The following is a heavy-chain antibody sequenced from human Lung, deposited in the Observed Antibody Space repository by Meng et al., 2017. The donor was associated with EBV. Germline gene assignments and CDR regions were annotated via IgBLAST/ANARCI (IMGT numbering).Heavy chain of an antibody. Sequence: QVQLQESGPGLVKPSQTLSLTCTVSGASISNNNWWSWVRQPPGKGLEWIGEISHSGTTNYTPSLKSRVTISVDKSKNQFSLKLTSVTAADTAVYYCARIEGYDRLYYFGQWGRGTLVTVSS. CDR2: ISHSGTT. J-gene: IGHJ4*02. D-gene: IGHD5-12*01. CDR1: GASISNNNW. V-gene: IGHV4-4*02. CDR3: ARIEGYDRLYYFGQ.